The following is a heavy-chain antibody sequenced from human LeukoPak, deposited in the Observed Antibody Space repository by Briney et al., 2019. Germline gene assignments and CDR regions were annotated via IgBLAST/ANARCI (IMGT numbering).Heavy chain of an antibody. V-gene: IGHV3-30*18. CDR1: GFIFSTYA. CDR3: AKDQEVTMVRGVIPLDY. CDR2: ISYDGSNK. Sequence: GRSLRLSCAASGFIFSTYAMHWVRQAPGKGLEWVAVISYDGSNKYYADSVKGRFTISRDNSKNTLYLQMNSLRAEDTAVYYCAKDQEVTMVRGVIPLDYWGQGTLVTVSS. D-gene: IGHD3-10*01. J-gene: IGHJ4*02.